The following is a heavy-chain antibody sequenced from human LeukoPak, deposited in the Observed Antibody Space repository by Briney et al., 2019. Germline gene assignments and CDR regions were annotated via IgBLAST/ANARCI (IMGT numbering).Heavy chain of an antibody. Sequence: PSETLSLTCTVSGGSINNYYWIWIRQSPGKGLEWIGDIYYSGSTNYNPSLKSRVTISVDTSKRQVSLKVNSVTVADTAVYYCARRYSSGWRFDYWGQGTLVTVSS. CDR1: GGSINNYY. J-gene: IGHJ4*02. D-gene: IGHD6-19*01. V-gene: IGHV4-59*08. CDR2: IYYSGST. CDR3: ARRYSSGWRFDY.